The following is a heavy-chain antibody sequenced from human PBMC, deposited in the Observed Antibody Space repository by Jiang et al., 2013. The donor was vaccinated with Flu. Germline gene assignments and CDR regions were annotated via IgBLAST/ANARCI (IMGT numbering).Heavy chain of an antibody. Sequence: SWXRQPPREGTGVVGVYILHWSTNYHPSLKGRVTISQDMSKNQLSLKLNSVTAADTAVYYCARHAVVAGAPSFDFWGQGTLVSVSS. CDR2: ILHWST. J-gene: IGHJ4*02. V-gene: IGHV4-59*08. D-gene: IGHD1-26*01. CDR3: ARHAVVAGAPSFDF.